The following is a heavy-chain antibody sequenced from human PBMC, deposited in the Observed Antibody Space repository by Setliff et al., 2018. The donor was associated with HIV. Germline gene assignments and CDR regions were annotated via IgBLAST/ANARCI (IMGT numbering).Heavy chain of an antibody. J-gene: IGHJ4*02. Sequence: GGSLRLSCAASGFTFSSYGMHWVRQAPGKGLEWVAFIRYDGSNKYYADSVKGRFTMSRDNSKNTLFLVLTSLRPEDTAVYYCAKQVSGYFDYWGQGALVTVSS. CDR1: GFTFSSYG. D-gene: IGHD3-10*01. V-gene: IGHV3-30*02. CDR3: AKQVSGYFDY. CDR2: IRYDGSNK.